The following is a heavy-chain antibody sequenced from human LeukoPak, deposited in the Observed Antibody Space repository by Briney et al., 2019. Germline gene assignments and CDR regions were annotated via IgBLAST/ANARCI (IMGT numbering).Heavy chain of an antibody. CDR1: GGSISSGSYY. CDR3: AREGDYDSSGYYYRWFDP. J-gene: IGHJ5*02. CDR2: IYTSGST. D-gene: IGHD3-22*01. Sequence: PSETLSLTCTVSGGSISSGSYYWSWIRQPAGKGLEWIGRIYTSGSTNYNPSLKSRVTISVDTSKNQFSLKLSSVTAADTAVYYCAREGDYDSSGYYYRWFDPWGQGTLVTVSS. V-gene: IGHV4-61*02.